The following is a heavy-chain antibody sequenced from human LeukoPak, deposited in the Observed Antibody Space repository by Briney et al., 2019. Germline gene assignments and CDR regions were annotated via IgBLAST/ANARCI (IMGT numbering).Heavy chain of an antibody. CDR3: ARDSILYQNSIFPDI. D-gene: IGHD2-8*01. V-gene: IGHV1-2*02. Sequence: ASVKVSCKASGYTFTGYYMHWVRQAPGQGLEWMGWINPNSGGTNYAQKSQGRVTMTRDTSISTAYMELSRLRSDDTAVYYCARDSILYQNSIFPDIWGQGTMVTVSS. CDR2: INPNSGGT. J-gene: IGHJ3*02. CDR1: GYTFTGYY.